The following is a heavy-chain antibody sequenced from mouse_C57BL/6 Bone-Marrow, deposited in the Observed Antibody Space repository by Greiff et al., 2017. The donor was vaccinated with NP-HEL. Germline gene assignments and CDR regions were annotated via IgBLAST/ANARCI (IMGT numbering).Heavy chain of an antibody. V-gene: IGHV5-16*01. J-gene: IGHJ4*01. CDR1: GFTFSDYY. D-gene: IGHD2-1*01. Sequence: EVHLVESEGGLVQPGSSMKLSCTASGFTFSDYYMAWVRQVPEKGLEWVANINYDGSSTYYLDSLKSRFIISRDNAKNILYLQMSSLKSEDTATYYCARERGYYSHAMDYWGQGTSVTVSS. CDR3: ARERGYYSHAMDY. CDR2: INYDGSST.